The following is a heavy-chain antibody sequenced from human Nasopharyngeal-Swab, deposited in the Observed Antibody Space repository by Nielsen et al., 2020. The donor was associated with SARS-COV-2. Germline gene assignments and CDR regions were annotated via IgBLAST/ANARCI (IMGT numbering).Heavy chain of an antibody. CDR1: GFTFSDYY. CDR3: ARDRGAVAGHYYFDY. D-gene: IGHD6-19*01. Sequence: GESLKISCAASGFTFSDYYMSWIRQAPGKGLEWVAVISYDGSNKYYADSVKGRFTISRDNSKNTLYLQMNSLRAEDTAVYYCARDRGAVAGHYYFDYWGQGTLVTVSS. CDR2: ISYDGSNK. V-gene: IGHV3-30-3*01. J-gene: IGHJ4*02.